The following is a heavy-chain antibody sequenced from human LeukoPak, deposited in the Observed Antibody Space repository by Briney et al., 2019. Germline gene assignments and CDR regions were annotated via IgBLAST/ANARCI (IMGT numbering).Heavy chain of an antibody. CDR3: ARHLVGGGSFAFDY. Sequence: SETLSLTCTVSGGSISSYYWSWIRQPPGKGLEWIWYIYYSGSTYHNPSLKSRVTISVDTSKKQFSLKLSSVSAADTAVYYCARHLVGGGSFAFDYWGQGTLVTVSS. V-gene: IGHV4-59*08. CDR2: IYYSGST. D-gene: IGHD2-15*01. J-gene: IGHJ4*02. CDR1: GGSISSYY.